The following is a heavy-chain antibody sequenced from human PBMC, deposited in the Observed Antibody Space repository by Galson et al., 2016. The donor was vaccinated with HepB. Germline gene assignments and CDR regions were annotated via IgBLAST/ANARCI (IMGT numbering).Heavy chain of an antibody. D-gene: IGHD3-10*01. CDR3: TNDRGSYYYGSGALSD. CDR2: ISHSSATI. V-gene: IGHV3-48*02. CDR1: GVTFSTYS. Sequence: SLRLSCAASGVTFSTYSMNWVRQAPGKGLEWVSYISHSSATIHYAASVKGRFTISRDNAKNSLYLQMNSLRDDDTAVYYCTNDRGSYYYGSGALSDWGQGILFTVSS. J-gene: IGHJ4*02.